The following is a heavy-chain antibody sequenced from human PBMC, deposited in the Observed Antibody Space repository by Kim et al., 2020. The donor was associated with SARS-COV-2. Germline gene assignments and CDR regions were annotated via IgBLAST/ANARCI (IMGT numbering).Heavy chain of an antibody. V-gene: IGHV4-39*01. J-gene: IGHJ4*02. CDR1: GGSISSSSYY. CDR3: ATLIPSGRYFDY. D-gene: IGHD6-19*01. CDR2: VCYNGNT. Sequence: SETLSLTCTVSGGSISSSSYYWGWIRPAPGLGLDWLVSVCYNGNTYSNPSLRGRLTLAVDTSKNQFYLNLSSVTAAGTAVYYCATLIPSGRYFDYWGQGTLVTVSS.